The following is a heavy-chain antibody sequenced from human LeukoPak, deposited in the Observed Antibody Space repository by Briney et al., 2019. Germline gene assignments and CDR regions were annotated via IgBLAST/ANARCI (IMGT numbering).Heavy chain of an antibody. D-gene: IGHD3-10*01. J-gene: IGHJ6*03. Sequence: ASVKVSCKASGYTFTSYDINWVRQATGQGLEWMGWMNPNSGNTGYAQKFQGRVTMTRNTSISTAYMELSSLRSEDTAVYYCARVYYGSGSLHYYYYYYYMDVWGKGTTVTISS. CDR3: ARVYYGSGSLHYYYYYYYMDV. CDR1: GYTFTSYD. V-gene: IGHV1-8*01. CDR2: MNPNSGNT.